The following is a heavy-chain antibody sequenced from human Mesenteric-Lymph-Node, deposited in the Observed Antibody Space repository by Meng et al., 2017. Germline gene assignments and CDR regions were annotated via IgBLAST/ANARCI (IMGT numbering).Heavy chain of an antibody. CDR1: GLSFTDAW. CDR3: ATGAAAADH. J-gene: IGHJ4*02. Sequence: GESLKISCVASGLSFTDAWMSWVRQAPGKGLEWVGRIKRNSDGGTIDYAARVKGRFTISRDESKNTLYLQMDSLITEDTAVYFCATGAAAADHWGQGTLVTVSS. CDR2: IKRNSDGGTI. D-gene: IGHD6-13*01. V-gene: IGHV3-15*01.